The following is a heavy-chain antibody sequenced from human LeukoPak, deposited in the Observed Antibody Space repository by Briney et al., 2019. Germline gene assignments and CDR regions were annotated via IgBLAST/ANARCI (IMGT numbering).Heavy chain of an antibody. CDR2: ISYDGSNK. CDR3: AKDSVRYSSSWSHFDY. CDR1: GFTFSSYG. Sequence: GRSLRLSCAASGFTFSSYGMHWVRQAPGKGLEWVAVISYDGSNKYYADSVKGRFTISRDNSKNTLYLQMNSLRAEDTAVYYCAKDSVRYSSSWSHFDYWGQGTLVTVSS. J-gene: IGHJ4*02. V-gene: IGHV3-30*18. D-gene: IGHD6-13*01.